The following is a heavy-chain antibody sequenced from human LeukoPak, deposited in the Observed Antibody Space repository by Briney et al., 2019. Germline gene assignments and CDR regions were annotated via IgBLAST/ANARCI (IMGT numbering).Heavy chain of an antibody. V-gene: IGHV1-18*01. CDR3: ARGPEYYYGSGSYDYYGMDV. Sequence: ASVKVSCKASGYSFTSYGISWVRQAPGQGLEWMGWISAYNGNTNYAQKLQGRVTMTTDTSTSTAYMELRSLRSDDTAVYYCARGPEYYYGSGSYDYYGMDVWGQGTTVTVSS. D-gene: IGHD3-10*01. CDR1: GYSFTSYG. J-gene: IGHJ6*02. CDR2: ISAYNGNT.